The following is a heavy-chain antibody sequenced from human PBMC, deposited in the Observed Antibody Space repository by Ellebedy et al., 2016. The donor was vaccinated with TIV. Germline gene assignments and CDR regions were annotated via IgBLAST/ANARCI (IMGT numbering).Heavy chain of an antibody. D-gene: IGHD4-23*01. CDR2: IYSGGST. Sequence: GESLKISCAASGFTVSSNYMSWVRQAPGKGLEWVSVIYSGGSTYYADSVKGRFTISRDNSKNTLYLQMNSLRAEDTAVYYCARDNDYGGNTVLDYWGQGTLVTVSS. CDR3: ARDNDYGGNTVLDY. J-gene: IGHJ4*02. V-gene: IGHV3-66*01. CDR1: GFTVSSNY.